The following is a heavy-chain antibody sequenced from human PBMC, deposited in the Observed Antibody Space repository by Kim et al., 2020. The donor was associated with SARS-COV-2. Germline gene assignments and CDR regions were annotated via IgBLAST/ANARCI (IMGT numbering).Heavy chain of an antibody. CDR2: ISYDGSNK. D-gene: IGHD4-17*01. CDR1: GFTFSSYG. V-gene: IGHV3-30*18. J-gene: IGHJ5*02. Sequence: GGSLRLSCAASGFTFSSYGMHWVRQAPGKGLEWVAVISYDGSNKYYADSVKGRFTISRDNSKNTLYLQMNSLRAEDTAVYYCAKGVYGDYVPGFDPWGQGTLVTVSS. CDR3: AKGVYGDYVPGFDP.